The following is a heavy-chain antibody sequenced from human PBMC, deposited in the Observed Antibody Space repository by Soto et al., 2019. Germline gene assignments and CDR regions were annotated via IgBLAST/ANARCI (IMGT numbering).Heavy chain of an antibody. V-gene: IGHV3-21*01. CDR3: ATSTIFGVVPQGV. Sequence: GGSLRLSCAASGFTFSSYSVNWVRQAPGKGLEWVSSISSSSSYIYYADSVKGRFTISRDNAKNSLYLQMNSLRAEDTAVYYCATSTIFGVVPQGVWGKGTTVTVSS. D-gene: IGHD3-3*01. CDR2: ISSSSSYI. CDR1: GFTFSSYS. J-gene: IGHJ6*04.